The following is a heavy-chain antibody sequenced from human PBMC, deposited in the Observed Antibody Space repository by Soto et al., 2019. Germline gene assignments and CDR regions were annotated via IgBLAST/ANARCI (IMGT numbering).Heavy chain of an antibody. CDR1: GSTFTSYA. J-gene: IGHJ6*02. CDR3: ASFGYNWNDGLYYYGMDV. CDR2: INAGNGNT. Sequence: ASVKGSCQASGSTFTSYAMHWVRQAPGQRLEWMGWINAGNGNTKYSQKFQGRVTITRDTSANTAYMELSSLRSEDTAVYYCASFGYNWNDGLYYYGMDVWGQGTTVTVSS. D-gene: IGHD1-1*01. V-gene: IGHV1-3*01.